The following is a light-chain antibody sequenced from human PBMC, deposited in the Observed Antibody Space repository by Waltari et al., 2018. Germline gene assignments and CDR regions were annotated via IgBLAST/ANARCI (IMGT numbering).Light chain of an antibody. V-gene: IGLV1-36*01. CDR3: AAWDITLNALI. CDR1: GSNIGDSA. J-gene: IGLJ2*01. Sequence: QSALTQPPSVSGAPRQRVTIPCSGSGSNIGDSAVNWYQQLPGKSPKLVIYYDVLLPSGFSDRFSGSKSGSSASLAISGLQSEDEAVYFCAAWDITLNALIFGGGTKLTVL. CDR2: YDV.